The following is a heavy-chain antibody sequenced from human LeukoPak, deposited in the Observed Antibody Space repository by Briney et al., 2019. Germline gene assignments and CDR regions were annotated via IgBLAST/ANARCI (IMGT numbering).Heavy chain of an antibody. V-gene: IGHV3-7*01. CDR3: ARDPTARYCSGGTCYEDY. CDR1: GFTFSSYW. J-gene: IGHJ4*02. D-gene: IGHD2-15*01. Sequence: GGSLRLSCAAFGFTFSSYWMSWVRQAPGKGLEWVANIKKDGSEKYYVDSVKSRFTISRDNAKNSQYMQMNSLRAEDTAVYYCARDPTARYCSGGTCYEDYWGQGPLVTVSS. CDR2: IKKDGSEK.